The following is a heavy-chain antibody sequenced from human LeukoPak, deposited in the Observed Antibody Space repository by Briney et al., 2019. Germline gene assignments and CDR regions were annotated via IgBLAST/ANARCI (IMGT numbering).Heavy chain of an antibody. Sequence: GGSLRLSCAASGFTFSSYAMSWVRQAPGKGLEWVSAISGSGGSTYYADSVKGRFTISRDNSKNTLYLQMNSLRAEDTAVYYCARAGLPAAIHYYYYYGMDVWGQGTTVTVSS. V-gene: IGHV3-23*01. J-gene: IGHJ6*02. D-gene: IGHD2-2*01. CDR2: ISGSGGST. CDR1: GFTFSSYA. CDR3: ARAGLPAAIHYYYYYGMDV.